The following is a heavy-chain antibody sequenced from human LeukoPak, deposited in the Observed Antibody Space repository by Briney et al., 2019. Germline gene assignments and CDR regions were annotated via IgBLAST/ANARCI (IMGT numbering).Heavy chain of an antibody. V-gene: IGHV4-59*01. CDR2: IYYSGST. CDR1: GGSISSYY. Sequence: PSETLSLTCTVSGGSISSYYWSWIRQPPGKGLEWIGYIYYSGSTNYNPSLKSRVTISVDTSKNQFSLKLSSVTAADTAVYYCAGCLADSYGYIGYFDLWGRGTLVTVSS. D-gene: IGHD5-18*01. CDR3: AGCLADSYGYIGYFDL. J-gene: IGHJ2*01.